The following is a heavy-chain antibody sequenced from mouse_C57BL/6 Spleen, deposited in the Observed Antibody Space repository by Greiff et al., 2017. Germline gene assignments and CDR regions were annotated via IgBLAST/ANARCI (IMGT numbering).Heavy chain of an antibody. CDR2: ISSGSSTI. V-gene: IGHV5-17*01. J-gene: IGHJ3*01. CDR3: ARLGFAY. Sequence: EVQGVESGGGLVKPGGSLKLSCAASGFTFSDYGMHWVRQAPEKGLEWVAYISSGSSTIYYADTVKGRFTISRDNAKNTLFRQMTSLRSEDTAMYYCARLGFAYWGQGTLVTVSA. CDR1: GFTFSDYG.